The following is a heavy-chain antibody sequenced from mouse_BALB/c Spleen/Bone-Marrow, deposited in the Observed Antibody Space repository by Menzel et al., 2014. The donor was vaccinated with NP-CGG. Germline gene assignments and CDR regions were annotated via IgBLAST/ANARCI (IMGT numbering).Heavy chain of an antibody. CDR2: FYPGSGST. J-gene: IGHJ2*01. D-gene: IGHD2-14*01. Sequence: LQQSGSELVRPGASVKLSCKASGYTFTSYWMHWVKQRPGQGLEWIGNFYPGSGSTNYDEKFKRKATLTVDTSSSTAYMQLSRLTSEDSAVYYGTRYRYDADDFDYWGQGTTLTVSS. CDR1: GYTFTSYW. CDR3: TRYRYDADDFDY. V-gene: IGHV1S22*01.